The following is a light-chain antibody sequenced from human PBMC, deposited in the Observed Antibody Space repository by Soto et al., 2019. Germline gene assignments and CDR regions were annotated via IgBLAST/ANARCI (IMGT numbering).Light chain of an antibody. CDR2: DVS. CDR3: SSYTGSSTPVV. CDR1: SSDVGGYNY. Sequence: QSALTQPASVSGSPGQSITISCTGTSSDVGGYNYVSWYQQHPGKAHKLMIYDVSNRPSGVSNRFSGSKSGNTASLTISGLQAEDEADYYCSSYTGSSTPVVFGGGTKLTVL. V-gene: IGLV2-14*01. J-gene: IGLJ2*01.